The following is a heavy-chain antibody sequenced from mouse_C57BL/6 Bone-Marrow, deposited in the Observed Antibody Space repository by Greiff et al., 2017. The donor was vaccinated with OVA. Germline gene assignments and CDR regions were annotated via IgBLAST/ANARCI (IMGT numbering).Heavy chain of an antibody. D-gene: IGHD2-4*01. CDR1: GYTFTSYW. CDR3: ASDGHDYEAWFAY. J-gene: IGHJ3*01. Sequence: VHLQHPFAELVKPGASVKLSCKASGYTFTSYWMHWVKQRPGQGLEWIGMIHPNSGSTNYNEKFKSKATLTVDKSSSTAYMQLSSLTSEDSAVYFCASDGHDYEAWFAYWGQGTLVTVSA. CDR2: IHPNSGST. V-gene: IGHV1-64*01.